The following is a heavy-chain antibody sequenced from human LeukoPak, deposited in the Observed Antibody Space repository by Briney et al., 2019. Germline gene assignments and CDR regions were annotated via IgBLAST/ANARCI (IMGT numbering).Heavy chain of an antibody. CDR1: GGSISSSSYY. D-gene: IGHD1-26*01. CDR2: IYYSGST. Sequence: SETLSLTCTVSGGSISSSSYYWGWIRQPPGKGLEWIASIYYSGSTYYNPSLKSRVSISVDTSNNQFSLRLSSVTAADTAVYYCARDKTSTWEYNWFDPWGQGTLVTVSS. J-gene: IGHJ5*02. CDR3: ARDKTSTWEYNWFDP. V-gene: IGHV4-39*07.